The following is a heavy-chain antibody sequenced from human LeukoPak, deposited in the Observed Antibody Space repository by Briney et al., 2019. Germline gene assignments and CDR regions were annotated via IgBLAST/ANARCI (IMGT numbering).Heavy chain of an antibody. CDR3: ARDPGVVVVNYYFDY. CDR2: ISYDGSNK. J-gene: IGHJ4*02. CDR1: GFTFSGYP. D-gene: IGHD3-22*01. Sequence: GGPLRLSCAASGFTFSGYPIHWVRQAPGKGLEWVAVISYDGSNKYYADSVKGRFTISRDNSKNTLYLQMNSLRAEDTAVYYCARDPGVVVVNYYFDYWGQGTLVTVSS. V-gene: IGHV3-30-3*01.